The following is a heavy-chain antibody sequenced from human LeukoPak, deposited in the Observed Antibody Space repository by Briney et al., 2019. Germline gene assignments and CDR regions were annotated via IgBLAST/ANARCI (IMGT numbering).Heavy chain of an antibody. D-gene: IGHD4-11*01. J-gene: IGHJ6*02. CDR3: ARASTVTTKALPLKLYYYGMDV. V-gene: IGHV4-34*01. CDR2: INHSGST. CDR1: GGSFSGYY. Sequence: SETLSLTCAVYGGSFSGYYWSWIRQPPGKGLEWIGEINHSGSTNYNPSLKSRVIISVDTSKNQFSLKLSSVTAADTAVYYCARASTVTTKALPLKLYYYGMDVWGQGTTVTVSS.